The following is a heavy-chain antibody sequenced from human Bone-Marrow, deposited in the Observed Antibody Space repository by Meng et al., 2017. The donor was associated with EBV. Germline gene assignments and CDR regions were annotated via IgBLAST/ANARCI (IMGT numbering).Heavy chain of an antibody. D-gene: IGHD4-23*01. V-gene: IGHV1-69*01. J-gene: IGHJ4*02. CDR3: ARGPQVIRWDY. CDR1: GGTFSSYA. CDR2: IIPIFGTA. Sequence: QGRLVQYGARVMKPGASVKVSCKASGGTFSSYAISWVRQAHGEGLEWMGGIIPIFGTANYAQKFQGRVTITADESTSTAYMELSSLRSEDTAVYYCARGPQVIRWDYWGQGTLVTVSS.